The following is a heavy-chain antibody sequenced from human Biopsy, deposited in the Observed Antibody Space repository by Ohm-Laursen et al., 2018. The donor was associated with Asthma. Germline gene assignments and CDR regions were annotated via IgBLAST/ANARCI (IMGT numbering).Heavy chain of an antibody. V-gene: IGHV4-4*02. Sequence: SETLSLTCAVSGGSISNTNWWSWVRQSPGKGLEWLGEIFHSGSTNDNPSLKSRVTMSVDKSKNQFSLKLRSVTAADTAVYYCARHDHRWDTYDDFWGQGTLVTVSS. CDR3: ARHDHRWDTYDDF. D-gene: IGHD5-18*01. CDR2: IFHSGST. J-gene: IGHJ4*02. CDR1: GGSISNTNW.